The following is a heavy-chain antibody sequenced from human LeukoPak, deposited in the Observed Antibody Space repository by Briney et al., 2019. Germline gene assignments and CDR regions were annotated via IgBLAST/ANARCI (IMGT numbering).Heavy chain of an antibody. J-gene: IGHJ3*02. V-gene: IGHV1-69*04. CDR1: GGTFSSYA. D-gene: IGHD3-22*01. Sequence: SVKVSCKASGGTFSSYAISWVRQAPGQGLEWMGRIIPILGIANYAQKFQGRVTITADKSTSTAYMELSSLRSEDTAVYYCARGYHYYDSSGYDAFDIWGQGTMVTVSS. CDR3: ARGYHYYDSSGYDAFDI. CDR2: IIPILGIA.